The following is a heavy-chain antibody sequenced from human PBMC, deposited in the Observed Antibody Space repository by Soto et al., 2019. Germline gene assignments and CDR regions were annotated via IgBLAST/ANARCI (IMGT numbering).Heavy chain of an antibody. V-gene: IGHV3-30*03. D-gene: IGHD6-6*01. CDR1: GFTFSSYA. CDR3: ARGTIVARQHLDY. J-gene: IGHJ4*02. Sequence: QVQLVESGGGVVQPGKSLRLSCAASGFTFSSYAMHWARQAPGKGLEWVTVISIRGGDEYYAESVRGRFTISRDDSKNTLYLQMDIMETEDTAVYYCARGTIVARQHLDYWGQGTLVTVSS. CDR2: ISIRGGDE.